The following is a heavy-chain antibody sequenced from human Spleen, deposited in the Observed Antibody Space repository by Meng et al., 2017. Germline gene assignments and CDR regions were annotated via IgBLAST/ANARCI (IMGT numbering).Heavy chain of an antibody. Sequence: QVQLGQSGAEVKKPGSSVKVSCKASGGTFSSYTNNWVRQTPGQGLEWVGRIIPALGIANYAQKFQGRVTISADEVTRTAYMEVSSLRSEDTAVYYCATYRSGLFDPWGQGTLVTVSS. CDR1: GGTFSSYT. D-gene: IGHD6-19*01. CDR3: ATYRSGLFDP. CDR2: IIPALGIA. V-gene: IGHV1-69*02. J-gene: IGHJ5*02.